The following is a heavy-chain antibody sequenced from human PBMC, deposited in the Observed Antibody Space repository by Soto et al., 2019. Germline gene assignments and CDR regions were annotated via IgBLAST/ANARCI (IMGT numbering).Heavy chain of an antibody. J-gene: IGHJ6*02. CDR2: ISGSSGYT. Sequence: QVQLVESGGGLVKPGGSLRLSCAASGFSFSDSYMSWVRQAPGQGLEWVAYISGSSGYTGYADSVKGRFTISRDNAKNSLYLQMNSLRVEGTAVYYCARDRGGYGPPDVWGQGTTVTVSS. CDR3: ARDRGGYGPPDV. CDR1: GFSFSDSY. D-gene: IGHD3-10*01. V-gene: IGHV3-11*06.